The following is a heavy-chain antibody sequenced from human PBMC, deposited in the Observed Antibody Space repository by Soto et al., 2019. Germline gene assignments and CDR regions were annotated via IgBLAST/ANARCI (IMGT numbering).Heavy chain of an antibody. CDR3: ARWGKYYDFWSGYYPYYYYGMDV. D-gene: IGHD3-3*01. J-gene: IGHJ6*02. CDR2: INHSGST. V-gene: IGHV4-34*01. Sequence: SETLSLTCAVYGGSFSGYYWSWIRQPPGKGLEWIGEINHSGSTNYNPSLKSRVTISVDTSKNQFSLKLSSVTAADTAVHYCARWGKYYDFWSGYYPYYYYGMDVWGQGTTVTVS. CDR1: GGSFSGYY.